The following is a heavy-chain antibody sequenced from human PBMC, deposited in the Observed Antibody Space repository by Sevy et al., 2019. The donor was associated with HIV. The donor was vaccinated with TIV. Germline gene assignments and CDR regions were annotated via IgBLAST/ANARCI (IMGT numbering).Heavy chain of an antibody. J-gene: IGHJ3*02. V-gene: IGHV1-2*04. D-gene: IGHD4-17*01. Sequence: ASVKVSCKASGYTFTGYYMHWVRQAPGQGLEWMGWINPNSGGTNHAQKFQGWVTMTRDTSISTAYMELSRLRSDDTAVYYCARATVTTGGAFDIWGQGTMVTVSS. CDR1: GYTFTGYY. CDR2: INPNSGGT. CDR3: ARATVTTGGAFDI.